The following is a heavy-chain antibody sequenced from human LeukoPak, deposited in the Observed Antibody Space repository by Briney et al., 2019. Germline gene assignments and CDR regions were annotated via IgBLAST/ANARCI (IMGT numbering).Heavy chain of an antibody. V-gene: IGHV4-59*12. CDR2: IYYSGTT. J-gene: IGHJ4*02. CDR1: GGSINDYY. CDR3: ARDDFWSGQFDY. D-gene: IGHD3-3*01. Sequence: SETLSLTCTVSGGSINDYYWSWIRQPPGEGLEWIGNIYYSGTTSYNPSLESRVIISVDTSKNQFSLKLSSVTAADTAVYYCARDDFWSGQFDYWGQGTLVTVSS.